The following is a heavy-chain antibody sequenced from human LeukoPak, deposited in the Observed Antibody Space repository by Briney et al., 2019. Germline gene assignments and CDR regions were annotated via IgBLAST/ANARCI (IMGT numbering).Heavy chain of an antibody. CDR3: ATDQRYAFDY. V-gene: IGHV3-48*02. D-gene: IGHD3-9*01. Sequence: GGSLRLSCATSGFSFTDYPMNWVCQAPGKGLEWISNIRTTAEGAKYAYYADSVKGRVTISRDDGKNTLYLHMNSLRDDDTAVYYCATDQRYAFDYWGQGILVTVSS. J-gene: IGHJ4*02. CDR2: IRTTAEGAKYA. CDR1: GFSFTDYP.